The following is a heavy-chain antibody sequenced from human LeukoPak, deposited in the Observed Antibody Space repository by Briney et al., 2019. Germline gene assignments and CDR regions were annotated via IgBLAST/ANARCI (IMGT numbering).Heavy chain of an antibody. Sequence: SETLSLTCTVSGGSISSYYWSWIRQPPGKGLEWIGYIYYSGSTNYNPSLKSRVTISVDTSKNQFSLKLSSVTAADTAVYYCARAMGGSGRPYREWGRGTLVTGSS. CDR1: GGSISSYY. J-gene: IGHJ4*02. V-gene: IGHV4-59*01. CDR3: ARAMGGSGRPYRE. CDR2: IYYSGST. D-gene: IGHD3-10*01.